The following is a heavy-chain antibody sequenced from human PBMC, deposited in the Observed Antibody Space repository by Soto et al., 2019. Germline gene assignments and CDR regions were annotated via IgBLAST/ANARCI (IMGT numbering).Heavy chain of an antibody. V-gene: IGHV4-39*01. CDR2: IYYSGST. CDR3: ANLPPRGNKYEPADY. CDR1: GGSISSSSYY. D-gene: IGHD5-12*01. Sequence: SETLSLTCTVSGGSISSSSYYWGWIRQPPGKGLEWIGSIYYSGSTYYNPSLKSRVTISRDNSKNTLYLQMNSLRTEDTAVYYCANLPPRGNKYEPADYWGQGTLVTVSS. J-gene: IGHJ4*02.